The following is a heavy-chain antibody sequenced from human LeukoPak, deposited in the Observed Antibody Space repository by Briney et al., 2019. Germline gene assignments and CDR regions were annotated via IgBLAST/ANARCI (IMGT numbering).Heavy chain of an antibody. V-gene: IGHV3-64D*06. Sequence: GGSLRLSCSASGFTFSSYAMHWVRQAPGKGLESVSAISSNGGSTYYADSVKGRFTISRDNSKNTLYLQMSSLRAEDTAVYYCVKDGVEDIAMAYWGQGTLVTVSS. J-gene: IGHJ4*02. D-gene: IGHD5-18*01. CDR2: ISSNGGST. CDR1: GFTFSSYA. CDR3: VKDGVEDIAMAY.